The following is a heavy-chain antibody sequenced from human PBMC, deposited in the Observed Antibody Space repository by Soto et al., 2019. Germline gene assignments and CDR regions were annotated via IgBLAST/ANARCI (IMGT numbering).Heavy chain of an antibody. V-gene: IGHV1-69*13. J-gene: IGHJ6*02. CDR3: ASRAMTPVTTWYYYYGMDV. Sequence: GASVKVSCKASGGTFSSYAISWVRQAPGQGLEWMGGIIPIFGTANYAQKFQGRVTITADESTSTAYMELSSLRSEDTAVYYCASRAMTPVTTWYYYYGMDVWGQGTTVTVYS. D-gene: IGHD4-17*01. CDR2: IIPIFGTA. CDR1: GGTFSSYA.